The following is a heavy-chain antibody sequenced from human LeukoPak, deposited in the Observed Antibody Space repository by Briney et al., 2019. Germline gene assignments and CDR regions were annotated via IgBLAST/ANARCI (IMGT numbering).Heavy chain of an antibody. CDR3: ATYFGSGTRTFDY. CDR1: GFTFSSYA. V-gene: IGHV3-23*01. J-gene: IGHJ4*02. Sequence: GGSLRLSCAASGFTFSSYAMSWVRQAPGKGLEWVSAISGSGGSTYYADSVKGRFTISRDNSKNTLYLQMNSLRAEDTAVYYCATYFGSGTRTFDYWGQGTLVTVSS. CDR2: ISGSGGST. D-gene: IGHD3-10*01.